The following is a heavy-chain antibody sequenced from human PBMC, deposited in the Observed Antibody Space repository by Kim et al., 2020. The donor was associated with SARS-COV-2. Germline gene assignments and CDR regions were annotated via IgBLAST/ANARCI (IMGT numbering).Heavy chain of an antibody. Sequence: GGSLRLSCAASGFTFSRYWMSWVRQAPGKGLEWVANIKQDGSEKYYVVSVKGRFTISRDNAKNSLYLQMNSLRAEDTAVYYCARGDILTGYPHNYYYGMDVWGQGTTVTVSS. D-gene: IGHD3-9*01. V-gene: IGHV3-7*03. CDR2: IKQDGSEK. CDR1: GFTFSRYW. J-gene: IGHJ6*02. CDR3: ARGDILTGYPHNYYYGMDV.